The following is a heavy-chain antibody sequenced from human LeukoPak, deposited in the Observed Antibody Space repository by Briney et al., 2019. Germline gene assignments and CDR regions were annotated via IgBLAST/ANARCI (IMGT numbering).Heavy chain of an antibody. CDR2: INHSGST. CDR3: ARTIFGKLRCFDY. Sequence: MPSETLSLTCAVYGGSFSSYYWSWIRQPPGKGLEWIGEINHSGSTNYNPSLKSRVTISVDTSKNQFSLKLSSVTAADTAVYYCARTIFGKLRCFDYWGQGTLVTVSS. J-gene: IGHJ4*02. V-gene: IGHV4-34*01. CDR1: GGSFSSYY. D-gene: IGHD3-10*02.